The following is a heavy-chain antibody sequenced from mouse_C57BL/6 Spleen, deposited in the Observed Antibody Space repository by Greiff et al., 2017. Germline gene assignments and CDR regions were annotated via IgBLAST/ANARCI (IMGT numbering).Heavy chain of an antibody. Sequence: EVQLQQSGPELVKPGASVKISCKASGYTFTDYYMNWVQQSHGKSLEWIGDLNPNNGGTSYNQKFKGKATLTVDKSSSTAYMALRSLTSEDSAVYYCAREVVAMDYAMDYWGQGTSVTVSS. CDR2: LNPNNGGT. D-gene: IGHD1-1*01. J-gene: IGHJ4*01. CDR3: AREVVAMDYAMDY. CDR1: GYTFTDYY. V-gene: IGHV1-26*01.